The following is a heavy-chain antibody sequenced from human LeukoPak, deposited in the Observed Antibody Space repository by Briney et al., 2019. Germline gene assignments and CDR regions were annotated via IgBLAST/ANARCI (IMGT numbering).Heavy chain of an antibody. CDR3: AVEGSGRSLDP. D-gene: IGHD3-3*01. CDR1: GFTFSTYG. CDR2: IKQDGSQN. Sequence: HPGESLRLSCAGSGFTFSTYGMDWVRQAPGKGLEWVANIKQDGSQNYYVDSVKGRFTISRDTARNSLHLQINSLRAEDTAMYYCAVEGSGRSLDPWGQGTLVTVSS. V-gene: IGHV3-7*01. J-gene: IGHJ5*02.